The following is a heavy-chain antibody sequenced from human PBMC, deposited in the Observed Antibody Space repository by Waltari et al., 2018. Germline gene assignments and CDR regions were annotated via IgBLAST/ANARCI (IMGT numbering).Heavy chain of an antibody. Sequence: QVQLQQWGAGLLKPSETLSLTCAVYGGSFSGYYWSWIRQPPGKGLEWIGEINHSGSSNSNPSLKSRVTISVDTSKNQFSLKLSSVTAADTAVYYCARGRWELRYWGQGTLVTVS. V-gene: IGHV4-34*01. CDR1: GGSFSGYY. D-gene: IGHD1-26*01. J-gene: IGHJ4*02. CDR3: ARGRWELRY. CDR2: INHSGSS.